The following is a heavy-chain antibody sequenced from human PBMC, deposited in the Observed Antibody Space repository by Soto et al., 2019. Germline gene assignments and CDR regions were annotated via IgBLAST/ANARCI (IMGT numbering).Heavy chain of an antibody. CDR1: GFTFSSYW. J-gene: IGHJ6*02. Sequence: EVQLVESGGGLVQPGGSLRLSCAASGFTFSSYWMSWXXXXXXXXXXXXANXXXDGSEKYYVDSVKGRFTISRDNAKNSLYLQMNSLRAEDTXXXXXXXXXXXXXXXXXXXXXXXXXVWGQGTTVTVSS. CDR2: XXXDGSEK. CDR3: XXXXXXXXXXXXXXXXXXXXV. V-gene: IGHV3-7*01.